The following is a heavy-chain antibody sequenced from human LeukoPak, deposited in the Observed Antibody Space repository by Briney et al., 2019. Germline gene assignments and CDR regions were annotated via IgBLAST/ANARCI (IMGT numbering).Heavy chain of an antibody. Sequence: GGSLRLSCAASGFTFSSYAMSWVRQAPGKGLEWVSAISGSGGSTYYADSVKGRFTIARDNSKNTLYLQMNSLRAEDTAVYYCAKVGAARRRYYFDYWGQGTLVTVSS. CDR2: ISGSGGST. J-gene: IGHJ4*02. V-gene: IGHV3-23*01. D-gene: IGHD6-6*01. CDR1: GFTFSSYA. CDR3: AKVGAARRRYYFDY.